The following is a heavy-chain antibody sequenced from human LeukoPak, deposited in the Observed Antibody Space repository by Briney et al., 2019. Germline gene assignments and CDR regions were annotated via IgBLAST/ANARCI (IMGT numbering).Heavy chain of an antibody. Sequence: PSETLSLTCAVYGGSFSGYYWSWIRQPPGKGLEWIGEINHSGSTNYNPSLKSRVTISVDTSKNQFSLKLSPVTAADTAVYYCARGGDSSGWYEDFDYWGQGTLVTVSS. CDR3: ARGGDSSGWYEDFDY. J-gene: IGHJ4*02. V-gene: IGHV4-34*01. CDR1: GGSFSGYY. D-gene: IGHD6-19*01. CDR2: INHSGST.